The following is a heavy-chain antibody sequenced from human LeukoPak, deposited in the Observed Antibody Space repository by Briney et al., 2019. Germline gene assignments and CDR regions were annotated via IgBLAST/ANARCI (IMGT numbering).Heavy chain of an antibody. CDR3: AKDQGYSYGYHFDY. V-gene: IGHV3-30*02. CDR2: IRYDGSNK. CDR1: GFTFSSYG. Sequence: GGSLRLSCAAPGFTFSSYGMHWVRQAPGKGLEWVAFIRYDGSNKYYADSVKGRFTISRDNSKNTLYLQMNSLRAEDTAVYYCAKDQGYSYGYHFDYWGQGTLVTVSS. D-gene: IGHD5-18*01. J-gene: IGHJ4*02.